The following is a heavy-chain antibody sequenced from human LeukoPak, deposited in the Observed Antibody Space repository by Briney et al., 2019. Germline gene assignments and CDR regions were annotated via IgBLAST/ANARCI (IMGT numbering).Heavy chain of an antibody. J-gene: IGHJ4*02. CDR1: GFTLRNYA. D-gene: IGHD2-15*01. V-gene: IGHV3-23*01. Sequence: YPGGSLRLSFAAPGFTLRNYAMSWVRQTPGKGLGWDSAISDSGGSTYYSDSVKGRFAISRANSKNTLYVEMNILRAGATAVYYCSKSLGYGSGGSCTSPFDYWGQGTLVTVSS. CDR2: ISDSGGST. CDR3: SKSLGYGSGGSCTSPFDY.